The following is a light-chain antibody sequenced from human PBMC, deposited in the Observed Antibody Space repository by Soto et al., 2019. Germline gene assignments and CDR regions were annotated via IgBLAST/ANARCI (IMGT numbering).Light chain of an antibody. V-gene: IGKV3-20*01. CDR2: AAS. CDR1: QSINNRY. Sequence: EIVLTQSPGTLSLSPGERATLSCRASQSINNRYLAWYQQKPGQAPRLPIYAASSRATGIPDRFGGSGSGTDFTLTISRLEPEDFAVYYCQQFGSSPGFTFGPGTKVDSK. CDR3: QQFGSSPGFT. J-gene: IGKJ3*01.